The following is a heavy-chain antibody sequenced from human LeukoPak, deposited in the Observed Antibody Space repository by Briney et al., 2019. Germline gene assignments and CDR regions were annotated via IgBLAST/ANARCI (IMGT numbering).Heavy chain of an antibody. CDR2: IIPIFGTA. V-gene: IGHV1-69*05. J-gene: IGHJ4*02. D-gene: IGHD5-18*01. CDR3: ARSATHRLTWTDRSQWLPLDY. CDR1: GGTFSSYA. Sequence: SVKVSCKASGGTFSSYAISWVRQAPGQGLEWMGGIIPIFGTANYAQKFQGRVTMTTDTSTNTAYMELRSLRSDDTAVYYCARSATHRLTWTDRSQWLPLDYWGQGTLVTVSS.